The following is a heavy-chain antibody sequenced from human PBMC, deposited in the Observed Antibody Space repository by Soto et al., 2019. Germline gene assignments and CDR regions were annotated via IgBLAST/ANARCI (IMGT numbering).Heavy chain of an antibody. Sequence: EVHLGASGGGLVPPGGSLRLSCAVSGLTFSTDEMNWVRQAPGKGLEWLAYISYTSTTIKYADSVKGRFAVSRDNAKKSLYLQMSNLRVEDTAVYYCVREGGSLAFDSWGQGTLVTVSS. D-gene: IGHD1-1*01. V-gene: IGHV3-48*03. CDR3: VREGGSLAFDS. CDR1: GLTFSTDE. J-gene: IGHJ4*02. CDR2: ISYTSTTI.